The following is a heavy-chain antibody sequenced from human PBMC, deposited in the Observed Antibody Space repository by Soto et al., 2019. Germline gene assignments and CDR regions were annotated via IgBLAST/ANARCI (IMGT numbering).Heavy chain of an antibody. Sequence: QVQLVQSGAEVKNPGSSVKVSCKASGGTFSSYTISWVRQAPGQGLEWMGRIIPILGIANYAQKFQGRVTITADKSTSTAYMELSSLRSEDTAVYYCARGRGYSYGYFNWFDPWGQGTLVTVSS. V-gene: IGHV1-69*02. CDR1: GGTFSSYT. CDR3: ARGRGYSYGYFNWFDP. D-gene: IGHD5-18*01. CDR2: IIPILGIA. J-gene: IGHJ5*02.